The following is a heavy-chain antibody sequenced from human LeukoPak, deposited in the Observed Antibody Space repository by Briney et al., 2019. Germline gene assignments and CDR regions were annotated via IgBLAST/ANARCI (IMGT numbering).Heavy chain of an antibody. V-gene: IGHV3-33*08. CDR1: GFTFSNAW. D-gene: IGHD3-10*01. CDR3: ARDSLFQPSVTMVRGVIFDY. CDR2: IWYDGSNK. Sequence: GGSLRLSCAASGFTFSNAWMNWVRQAPGKGLEWVAVIWYDGSNKYSADSVKGRFTISRDNSKNTLYLQMNSLRAEDTAVYYCARDSLFQPSVTMVRGVIFDYWGQGTLVTVSS. J-gene: IGHJ4*02.